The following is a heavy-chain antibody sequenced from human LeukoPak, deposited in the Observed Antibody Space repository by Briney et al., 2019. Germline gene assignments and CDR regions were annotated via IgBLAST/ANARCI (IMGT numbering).Heavy chain of an antibody. Sequence: GGSLRLSCAISRFSFSTYAMTWVRQAPGQGLEYVSTISSNGADTYYADSVKGRFTISRDNSKNTLYLQMTSLRVEDTAVYYCADYRKPQGLDYWGQGTLVTVSS. D-gene: IGHD1-14*01. J-gene: IGHJ4*02. CDR3: ADYRKPQGLDY. V-gene: IGHV3-23*01. CDR2: ISSNGADT. CDR1: RFSFSTYA.